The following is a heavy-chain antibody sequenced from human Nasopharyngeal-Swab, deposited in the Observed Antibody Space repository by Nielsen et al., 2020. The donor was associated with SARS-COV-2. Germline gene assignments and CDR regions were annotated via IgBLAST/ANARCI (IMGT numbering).Heavy chain of an antibody. CDR3: ARDSKVGATAPYYGMDV. Sequence: WVRQAPGQGLEWMGWISAYNGNTNYAQKLQGRVTMTTDTSTSTVYMELSSLRSEDTAVYYCARDSKVGATAPYYGMDVWGQGTTVTVSS. J-gene: IGHJ6*02. D-gene: IGHD1-26*01. V-gene: IGHV1-18*01. CDR2: ISAYNGNT.